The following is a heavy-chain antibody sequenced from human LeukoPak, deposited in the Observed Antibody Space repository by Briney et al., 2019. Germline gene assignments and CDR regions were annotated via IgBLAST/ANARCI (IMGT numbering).Heavy chain of an antibody. D-gene: IGHD6-19*01. V-gene: IGHV4-34*01. CDR1: GGSFSGYY. Sequence: SETLSLTCAVYGGSFSGYYWSWIRQPPGKGLEWIGEINHSGSTNYNPSLKSRVTISVDTPKNQFSLKLSSVTAADTAVYYCARGRAQWLATRDAFDIWGQGTMVTVSS. CDR3: ARGRAQWLATRDAFDI. J-gene: IGHJ3*02. CDR2: INHSGST.